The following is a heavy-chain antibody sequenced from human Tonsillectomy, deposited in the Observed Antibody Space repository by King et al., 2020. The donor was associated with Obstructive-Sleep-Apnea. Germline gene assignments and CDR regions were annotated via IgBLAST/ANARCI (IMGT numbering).Heavy chain of an antibody. CDR1: GYSISSDYY. J-gene: IGHJ4*02. CDR2: IYHSGST. Sequence: MQLQESGPGLVKPSETLSLTCTVSGYSISSDYYWGWIRQPPGKGLEWIGSIYHSGSTYYNPSLKSRVTISVDTSKNQFSLKLSSVTAADTAVYYCARDLPSYDYVWGSYRSTPYYFDYWGQGTLVTVSS. CDR3: ARDLPSYDYVWGSYRSTPYYFDY. D-gene: IGHD3-16*02. V-gene: IGHV4-38-2*02.